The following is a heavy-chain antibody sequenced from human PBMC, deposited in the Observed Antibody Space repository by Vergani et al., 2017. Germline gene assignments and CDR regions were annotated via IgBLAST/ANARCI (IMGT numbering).Heavy chain of an antibody. CDR3: ARDRGTYYFDY. Sequence: QVQLQESGPGLVKPSQTLSLTCTFSVCSISSGGYYWSWIRQPPGKGLEWIGYIYYSGSTYYNPCLKRRVTLSVDTSKNQFSLKLSSVTAADTAVYYCARDRGTYYFDYWGQGTLVTVSS. J-gene: IGHJ4*02. CDR2: IYYSGST. D-gene: IGHD3-10*01. V-gene: IGHV4-31*03. CDR1: VCSISSGGYY.